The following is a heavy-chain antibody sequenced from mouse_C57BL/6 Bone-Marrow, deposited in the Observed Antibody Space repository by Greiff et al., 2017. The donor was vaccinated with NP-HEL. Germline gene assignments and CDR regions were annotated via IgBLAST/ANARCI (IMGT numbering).Heavy chain of an antibody. Sequence: QVQLKQPGAELVKPGASVKMSCKASGYTFTSYWITWVKQRPGQGLEWIGDIYPGSGSTNYNEKFKSKATLTVDTSSSTAYMQLSSLTSEDSAVYYCAPNYYDYDGDYFDYWGQGTTLTVSS. CDR3: APNYYDYDGDYFDY. J-gene: IGHJ2*01. CDR2: IYPGSGST. CDR1: GYTFTSYW. D-gene: IGHD2-4*01. V-gene: IGHV1-55*01.